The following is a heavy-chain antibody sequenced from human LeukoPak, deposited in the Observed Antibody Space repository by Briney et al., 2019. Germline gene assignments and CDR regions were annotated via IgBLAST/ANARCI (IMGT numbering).Heavy chain of an antibody. CDR2: IYYSGST. J-gene: IGHJ4*02. Sequence: SETLSLTCTVSGDSISSSSSYWGWIRQPPGEGLEWIGSIYYSGSTYYNPSLKSRVTISVDTSKNQFSLRLTSVTAADTAMYYCARQTGSGLFTLPGGQGTLVTVSS. D-gene: IGHD3/OR15-3a*01. V-gene: IGHV4-39*01. CDR3: ARQTGSGLFTLP. CDR1: GDSISSSSSY.